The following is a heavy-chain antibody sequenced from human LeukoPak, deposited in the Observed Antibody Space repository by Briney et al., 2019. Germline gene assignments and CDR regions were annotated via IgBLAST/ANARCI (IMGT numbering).Heavy chain of an antibody. CDR1: GFTFDDYA. V-gene: IGHV3-74*01. J-gene: IGHJ6*02. CDR3: ARDAVDTANAV. D-gene: IGHD5-18*01. CDR2: INSDGSIT. Sequence: LGGSLRLSCAASGFTFDDYAMHWVRQAPGKGLVWVSHINSDGSITSYADSVKGRFTISRDNAKNTLYLQMNSLRAEDTAVYYCARDAVDTANAVWGQGTTVTVSS.